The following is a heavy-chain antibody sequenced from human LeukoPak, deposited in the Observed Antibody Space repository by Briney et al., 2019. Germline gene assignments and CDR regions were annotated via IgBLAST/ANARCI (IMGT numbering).Heavy chain of an antibody. CDR1: GFTFSYYT. J-gene: IGHJ4*02. V-gene: IGHV3-21*01. CDR2: ITGDSNYI. Sequence: PGGSLRLSCAASGFTFSYYTLNWVRQPPGKGLEWVSSITGDSNYIYYADSVKGRFTVSRDNAKNSLYLHINSLRAEDTAVYYCARVQGSPYWGQGTLVTVSS. CDR3: ARVQGSPY.